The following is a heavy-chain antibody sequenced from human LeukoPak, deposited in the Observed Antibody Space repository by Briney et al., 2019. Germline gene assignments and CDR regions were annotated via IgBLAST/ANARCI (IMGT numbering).Heavy chain of an antibody. V-gene: IGHV4-4*09. Sequence: SETLSLTCTVSGGSISSYYWSWIRQPPGKGLEWIGYIYTSGSTNYNPSLKSRVTISVDTSKNQFSLKLSSVTAADTAVYYCARGGRILPGYFQHWGQGTLVTVSS. CDR1: GGSISSYY. CDR3: ARGGRILPGYFQH. CDR2: IYTSGST. J-gene: IGHJ1*01. D-gene: IGHD2/OR15-2a*01.